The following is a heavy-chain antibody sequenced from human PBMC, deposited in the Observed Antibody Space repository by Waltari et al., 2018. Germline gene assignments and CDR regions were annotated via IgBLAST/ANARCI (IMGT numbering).Heavy chain of an antibody. CDR3: AKSPYSYGSREFDY. CDR1: GLTFSSYW. V-gene: IGHV3-74*01. Sequence: EVQLVESGGVLVQPGGSLRLSCAASGLTFSSYWLHWVRQAPGKGLVGVSRINSDGSSTSYADSVKGRFTISRDNAKNTLYLQMNRLRAEDTAVYYCAKSPYSYGSREFDYWGQGTLVTVSS. J-gene: IGHJ4*02. D-gene: IGHD5-18*01. CDR2: INSDGSST.